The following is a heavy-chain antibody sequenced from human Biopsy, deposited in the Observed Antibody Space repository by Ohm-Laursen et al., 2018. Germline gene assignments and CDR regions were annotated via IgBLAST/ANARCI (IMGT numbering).Heavy chain of an antibody. D-gene: IGHD1-26*01. CDR3: ARVVGAATGFDQ. CDR2: IWSSGTT. J-gene: IGHJ4*02. CDR1: GGSISGYY. V-gene: IGHV4-59*01. Sequence: TLSLTCGISGGSISGYYWNWIRQSPGKGLEWIGYIWSSGTTDYNPSLQSRVSMSLELSTDQFSLKVDSVTAADTAVYYCARVVGAATGFDQWGQGTLVTVSS.